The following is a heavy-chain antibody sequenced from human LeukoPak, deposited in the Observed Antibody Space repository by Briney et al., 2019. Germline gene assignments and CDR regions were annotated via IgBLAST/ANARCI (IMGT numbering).Heavy chain of an antibody. CDR2: INGDGGST. V-gene: IGHV3-23*01. D-gene: IGHD2-2*01. CDR3: AKRPDCSTTNCFRFEY. J-gene: IGHJ4*02. Sequence: GGSLRLSCAASGFTFSTYAMSWVRQAPGQGLEWVSSINGDGGSTYYAESVKGRFTVSRDNSKNTLYLQMGSLRAKDTAVYYCAKRPDCSTTNCFRFEYWGQGTLVTVSS. CDR1: GFTFSTYA.